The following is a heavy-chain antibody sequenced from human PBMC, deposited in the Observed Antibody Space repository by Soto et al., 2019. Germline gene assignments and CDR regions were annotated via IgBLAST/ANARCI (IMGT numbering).Heavy chain of an antibody. CDR3: ARQPLYCSSTSCRSNYYYYYMDV. CDR1: GGSISSSSYY. D-gene: IGHD2-2*01. J-gene: IGHJ6*03. V-gene: IGHV4-39*01. Sequence: QLQLQESGPGLVKPSETLSLTCTVSGGSISSSSYYWGWIRQPPGKGLEWIGSIYYSGSTYYNPSLKSRVTISVDTSKNQFFLKLSSVTAADTAVYYCARQPLYCSSTSCRSNYYYYYMDVWGKGTKSPS. CDR2: IYYSGST.